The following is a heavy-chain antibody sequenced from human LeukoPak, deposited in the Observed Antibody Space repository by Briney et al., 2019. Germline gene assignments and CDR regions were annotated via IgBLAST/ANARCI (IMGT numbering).Heavy chain of an antibody. J-gene: IGHJ5*02. V-gene: IGHV4-39*07. CDR2: IYYSGST. D-gene: IGHD2-2*01. Sequence: PSETLSLTCTVSGGSISSSSYYWGWIRQPPGKGLEWIGSIYYSGSTYYNPSLKSRVTMSVDTSKNQFSLKLSSVTAADTAVYYCARDGLVVPAAMGGLEYNWFDPWGQGTLVTVSS. CDR3: ARDGLVVPAAMGGLEYNWFDP. CDR1: GGSISSSSYY.